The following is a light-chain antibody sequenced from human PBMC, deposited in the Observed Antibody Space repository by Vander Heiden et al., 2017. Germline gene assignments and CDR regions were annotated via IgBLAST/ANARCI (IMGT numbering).Light chain of an antibody. J-gene: IGKJ1*01. CDR1: QSTSSS. V-gene: IGKV1-5*03. Sequence: DIQMTQSPSILSASVGDRGTITCRDSQSTSSSLAWYQQKPGNAPKLLIYEASTLQSGVPSRFSGRASGTEFTLTISSLQPDDFATYYCQQYNPYATFGQGTKVEIK. CDR3: QQYNPYAT. CDR2: EAS.